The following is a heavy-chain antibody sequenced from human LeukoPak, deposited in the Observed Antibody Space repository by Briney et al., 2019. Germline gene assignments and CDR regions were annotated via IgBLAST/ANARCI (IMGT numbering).Heavy chain of an antibody. V-gene: IGHV5-10-1*01. CDR2: IDPSDSYT. CDR3: ASGQWPGDY. CDR1: GYNFSSYW. J-gene: IGHJ4*02. D-gene: IGHD6-19*01. Sequence: KGGESLKISCKSSGYNFSSYWIGWVRQMPGKGLEWMGRIDPSDSYTNYSPSFQGHVTISADKSISTAYLQWSSLKASDTAMYYCASGQWPGDYWGQGTLVTVSS.